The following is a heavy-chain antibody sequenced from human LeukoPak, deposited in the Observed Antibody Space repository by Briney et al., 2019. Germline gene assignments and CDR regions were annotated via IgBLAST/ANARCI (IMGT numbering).Heavy chain of an antibody. CDR1: GFTFSDHV. V-gene: IGHV3-30*02. CDR2: IWHDGTQE. Sequence: GGSLRLSCTTSGFTFSDHVMHWVRQAPGKGLEWVAFIWHDGTQEYYADCVKGRFTISRDNSKNTVHLQMNSLRVDDTALYFCAREGGASTGKGGFDMWGPGTMVTVSS. D-gene: IGHD2-8*02. CDR3: AREGGASTGKGGFDM. J-gene: IGHJ3*02.